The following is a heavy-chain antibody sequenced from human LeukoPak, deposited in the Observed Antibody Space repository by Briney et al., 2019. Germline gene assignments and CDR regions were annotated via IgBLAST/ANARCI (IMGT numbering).Heavy chain of an antibody. J-gene: IGHJ6*02. CDR2: ISGSGGST. CDR3: AKAGDYDILTGYLPYYYGMDV. CDR1: GFTFSSYA. V-gene: IGHV3-23*01. D-gene: IGHD3-9*01. Sequence: PGGSLRLSCAASGFTFSSYAMSWVRQAPGKGLEWVSAISGSGGSTYYADSVKGRFTISRDNSENTLYLQMNSLRAEDTAVYYCAKAGDYDILTGYLPYYYGMDVWGQGTTVTVSS.